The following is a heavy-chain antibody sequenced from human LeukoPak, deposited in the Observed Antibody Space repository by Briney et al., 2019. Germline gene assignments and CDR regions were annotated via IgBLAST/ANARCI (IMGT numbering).Heavy chain of an antibody. V-gene: IGHV1-3*01. D-gene: IGHD6-19*01. CDR2: INAANGNA. J-gene: IGHJ6*02. CDR1: GYTLSSFG. CDR3: ARDGKHIAVPGVRYPMDV. Sequence: ASVKVSCKASGYTLSSFGMHWVRQAPGQRLEWMGRINAANGNAEYSQKFQGRVIVTTDTSANTVYMELSSLRSEDTAVYYCARDGKHIAVPGVRYPMDVWGQGTAVTVSS.